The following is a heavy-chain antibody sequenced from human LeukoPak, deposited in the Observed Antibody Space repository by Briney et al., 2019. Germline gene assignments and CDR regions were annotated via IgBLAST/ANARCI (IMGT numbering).Heavy chain of an antibody. CDR3: ARDGGSY. CDR1: GGSISSSSYY. CDR2: IHYSGST. V-gene: IGHV4-39*02. Sequence: SETLSLTCTVSGGSISSSSYYWGWIRQPPGKGLEWIGSIHYSGSTYYNPSLKSRVTISVDTSKNQFSLKLSSVTAADTAVYYCARDGGSYWGQGTLVTVSS. D-gene: IGHD1-26*01. J-gene: IGHJ4*02.